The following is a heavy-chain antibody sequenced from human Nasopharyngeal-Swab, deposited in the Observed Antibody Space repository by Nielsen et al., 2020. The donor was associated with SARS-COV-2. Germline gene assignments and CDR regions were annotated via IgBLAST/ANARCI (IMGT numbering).Heavy chain of an antibody. D-gene: IGHD6-13*01. CDR3: TRAGSFRHDY. CDR2: INEDGSST. V-gene: IGHV3-74*01. Sequence: GESLKISCAASGFTFSSYWMHWVRQAPGKGLVWVSRINEDGSSTSYADSLKGRFTISRDSAKNTLYLQMNSLSAEDTAVYYCTRAGSFRHDYWGQGTLVTVSS. J-gene: IGHJ4*02. CDR1: GFTFSSYW.